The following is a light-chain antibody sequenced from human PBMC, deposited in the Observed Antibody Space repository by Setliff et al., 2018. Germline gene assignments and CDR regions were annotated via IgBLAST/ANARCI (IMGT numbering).Light chain of an antibody. CDR3: EAWDDSLNGYV. J-gene: IGLJ1*01. Sequence: QSVLTQPPSASGTPGQRITISCSGGTSNIGSNPVNWYQQLPGTAPKPLIYSNNQRPSGVPDRFSGSKSGTSASLAVSGLQSEDEADFYCEAWDDSLNGYVFGSGTKVTVL. V-gene: IGLV1-44*01. CDR1: TSNIGSNP. CDR2: SNN.